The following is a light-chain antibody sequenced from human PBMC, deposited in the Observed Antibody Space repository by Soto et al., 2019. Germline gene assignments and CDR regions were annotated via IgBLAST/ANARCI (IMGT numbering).Light chain of an antibody. J-gene: IGKJ4*01. CDR1: QGISSY. V-gene: IGKV1-8*01. CDR2: AAS. Sequence: AIRVTQSPSSLSASTGDRVTITCRASQGISSYLAWYQQKPGKAPKLLIYAASTLQSGVPSRFSGSGSGTDFTLTISCLQSEDFATYYCQQHKSYPVTFGGGTKVDIK. CDR3: QQHKSYPVT.